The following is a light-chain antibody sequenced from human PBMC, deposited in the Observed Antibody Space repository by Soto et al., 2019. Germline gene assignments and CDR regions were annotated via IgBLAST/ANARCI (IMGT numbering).Light chain of an antibody. CDR1: QSISSW. CDR2: KAS. Sequence: DIQMTQSPSTLSASVGDRVTITCRASQSISSWLAWYQQKPGKAPKLLIYKASSLEGGVPSRFSGSGSGTEFTLTISSLQPDDFATYYCQRYNSLWTFGQGTKVEIK. V-gene: IGKV1-5*03. CDR3: QRYNSLWT. J-gene: IGKJ1*01.